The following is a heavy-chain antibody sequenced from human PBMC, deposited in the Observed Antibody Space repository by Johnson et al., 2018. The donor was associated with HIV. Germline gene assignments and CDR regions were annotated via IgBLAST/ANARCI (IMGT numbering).Heavy chain of an antibody. Sequence: VQLVESGGGLVQPGRSLRLSCAASGFTFSSYDMHWVRQATGKGLEWVSAIGTAGDTYYTGAVKGRSTNSRENAKNTLYLQMNSLRPEDTAVYYCARSSGYYGTDAFDIWGQGTMVTVSS. J-gene: IGHJ3*02. CDR3: ARSSGYYGTDAFDI. D-gene: IGHD3-22*01. V-gene: IGHV3-13*01. CDR1: GFTFSSYD. CDR2: IGTAGDT.